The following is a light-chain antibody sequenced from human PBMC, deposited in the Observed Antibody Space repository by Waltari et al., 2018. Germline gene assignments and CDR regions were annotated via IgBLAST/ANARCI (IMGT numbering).Light chain of an antibody. Sequence: QSALTQPRSVSGSPGQSVTISCTGTSGDVGRYNSVSWYQQHPGKAPKFMIYDVSKRPSGVPDRFSGSKSGNTASLTISGLQAGDEADYYCSSYAGSYTYVFGSGTKVTVL. CDR2: DVS. V-gene: IGLV2-11*01. CDR1: SGDVGRYNS. CDR3: SSYAGSYTYV. J-gene: IGLJ1*01.